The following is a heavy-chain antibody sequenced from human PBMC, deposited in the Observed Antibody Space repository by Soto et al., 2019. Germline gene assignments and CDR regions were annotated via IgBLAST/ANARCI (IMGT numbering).Heavy chain of an antibody. D-gene: IGHD6-6*01. Sequence: QVQLQESGPGLVKPSETLSLDCTVSGGSISNYYWNWIRQPPGKPLEWIGYISYTGSTNYNPSLKSRVAISIDTSNNQFSLKLSSVTAADTAVYYCAKGGTYSSLLIRDRFDPWGQGALVTVSS. CDR1: GGSISNYY. J-gene: IGHJ5*02. V-gene: IGHV4-59*01. CDR3: AKGGTYSSLLIRDRFDP. CDR2: ISYTGST.